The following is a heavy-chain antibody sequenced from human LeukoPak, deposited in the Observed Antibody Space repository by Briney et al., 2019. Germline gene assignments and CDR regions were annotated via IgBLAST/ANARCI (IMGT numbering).Heavy chain of an antibody. CDR3: AKDEQQNYGGNSFDY. V-gene: IGHV3-11*06. Sequence: GGSLRLSCAASGCTFSDYYMSWIRQAPGKGLEWVSSISSSSSYIYYADSVKGRFTISRDNAKNSLYLQMNSLRTEDTAVYYCAKDEQQNYGGNSFDYWGQGTVVTVSS. CDR2: ISSSSSYI. CDR1: GCTFSDYY. J-gene: IGHJ4*02. D-gene: IGHD4-23*01.